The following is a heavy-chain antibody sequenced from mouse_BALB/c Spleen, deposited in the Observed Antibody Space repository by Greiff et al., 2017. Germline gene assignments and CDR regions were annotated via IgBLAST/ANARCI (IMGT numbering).Heavy chain of an antibody. CDR1: GYTFTSYT. Sequence: QVQLKQSGAELARPGASVKMSCKASGYTFTSYTMHWVKQRPGQGLEWIGYINPSSGYTNYNQKFKDKATLTADKSSSTAYMQLSSLTSEDSAVYYCARGNYYYGSSHYYAMDYWGQGTSVTVSS. J-gene: IGHJ4*01. D-gene: IGHD1-1*01. V-gene: IGHV1-4*01. CDR3: ARGNYYYGSSHYYAMDY. CDR2: INPSSGYT.